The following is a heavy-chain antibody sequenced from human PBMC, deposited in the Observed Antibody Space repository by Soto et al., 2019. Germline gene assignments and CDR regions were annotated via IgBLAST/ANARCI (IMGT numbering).Heavy chain of an antibody. J-gene: IGHJ2*01. D-gene: IGHD3-10*01. CDR2: IWYDGSNK. Sequence: QVQLVESGGGVVKPGRSLRLSCAASGFTFSSYGMHWVRQAPGKGLEWVAVIWYDGSNKYYADSVKGRFTISRDNSKNTLYLQMNSLRAEDTAVYYCARRSEASGWYFDLWGRGTLVTVSS. CDR3: ARRSEASGWYFDL. V-gene: IGHV3-33*01. CDR1: GFTFSSYG.